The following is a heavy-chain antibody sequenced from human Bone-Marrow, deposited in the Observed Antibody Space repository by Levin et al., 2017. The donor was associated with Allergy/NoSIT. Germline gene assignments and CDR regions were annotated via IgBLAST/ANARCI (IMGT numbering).Heavy chain of an antibody. D-gene: IGHD2-2*01. CDR1: GFTFSSYW. Sequence: LSLTCAASGFTFSSYWMSWVRQAPGKGLEWVANIKQDGSEKYYVDSVKGRFTISRDNAKNSLYLQMNSLRAEDTAVYYCARGGDIVVESYYYGMDVWGQGTTVTVSS. CDR3: ARGGDIVVESYYYGMDV. J-gene: IGHJ6*02. CDR2: IKQDGSEK. V-gene: IGHV3-7*01.